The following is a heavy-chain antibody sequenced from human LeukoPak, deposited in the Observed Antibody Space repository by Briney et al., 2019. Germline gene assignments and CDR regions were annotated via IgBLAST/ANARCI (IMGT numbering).Heavy chain of an antibody. CDR3: TTGLDDYVWGSYRYPCY. CDR1: GFIFSPYA. CDR2: IKSKTDGGTT. J-gene: IGHJ4*02. D-gene: IGHD3-16*02. V-gene: IGHV3-15*07. Sequence: GGSLRLSCSASGFIFSPYAMNWVRQAPGKGLEWVGRIKSKTDGGTTDYAAPVKGRFTISRDDSKNTLYLQMNSLKTEDTAVYYCTTGLDDYVWGSYRYPCYWGQGTLVTVSS.